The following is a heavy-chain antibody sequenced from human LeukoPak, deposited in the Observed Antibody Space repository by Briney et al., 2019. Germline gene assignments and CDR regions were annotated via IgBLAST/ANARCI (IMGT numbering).Heavy chain of an antibody. CDR1: GFTFSSYG. CDR2: IRYDGSNK. V-gene: IGHV3-30*02. J-gene: IGHJ3*02. CDR3: AKDLSRVAIVETTGDI. Sequence: GGSLRLSCAASGFTFSSYGMHWVRQAPGKGLEWVAFIRYDGSNKYHADSVKGRFTISRDNSKNTLCLQMNSLRAEDTAVYYCAKDLSRVAIVETTGDIWGQGTMVTVSS. D-gene: IGHD1-26*01.